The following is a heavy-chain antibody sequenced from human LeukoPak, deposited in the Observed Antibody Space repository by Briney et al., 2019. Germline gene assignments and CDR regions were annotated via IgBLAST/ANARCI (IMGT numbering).Heavy chain of an antibody. CDR1: GYTLTELS. CDR3: ATASMSKTPDFDY. J-gene: IGHJ4*02. CDR2: FDPEDGET. V-gene: IGHV1-24*01. Sequence: GASVKVSCKVSGYTLTELSIHWVRQAPGKGLEWMGGFDPEDGETIYAQKFQGRVTMTEDTSTDTAYMELSSLRSEDTAVYYYATASMSKTPDFDYWGQGTLVTVSS. D-gene: IGHD2/OR15-2a*01.